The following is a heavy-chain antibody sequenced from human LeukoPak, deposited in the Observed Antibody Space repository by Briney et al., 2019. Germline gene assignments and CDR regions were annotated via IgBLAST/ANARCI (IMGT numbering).Heavy chain of an antibody. D-gene: IGHD6-13*01. CDR2: IRYDGSNK. CDR3: AKALIYSAAGSDFDY. J-gene: IGHJ4*02. V-gene: IGHV3-30*02. Sequence: PGGSLRLSCAASGFMLSTCGMHWVRQAPGKGLEWVAFIRYDGSNKYYADSVKGRFTISRDNSKNTLYLQMNSLRAEDTAVYYCAKALIYSAAGSDFDYWGQGTLVTVSS. CDR1: GFMLSTCG.